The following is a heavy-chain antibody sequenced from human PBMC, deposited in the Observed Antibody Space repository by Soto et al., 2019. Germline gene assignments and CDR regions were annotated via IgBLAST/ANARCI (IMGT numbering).Heavy chain of an antibody. V-gene: IGHV3-7*05. CDR3: ARVTTLSTRWLDP. CDR2: IKEDGSEK. J-gene: IGHJ5*02. CDR1: GLTFSSYR. D-gene: IGHD4-4*01. Sequence: GGSLRLSCAASGLTFSSYRMSWVRQAPGKGLEWVANIKEDGSEKYYVDSVKGRFTISRDNAKNSLYLQMNSLRAEDTAVYYCARVTTLSTRWLDPWGQGTLVTVSS.